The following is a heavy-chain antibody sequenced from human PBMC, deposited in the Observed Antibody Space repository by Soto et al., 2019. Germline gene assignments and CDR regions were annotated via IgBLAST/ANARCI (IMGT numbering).Heavy chain of an antibody. CDR3: ARESEDLTSNFDY. Sequence: EVQLVESGGGLVKPGGSLRLSCAASGFIFTGYSMNWFRQAPGKGLEWVSSISSTTNYIYYGDSMKGRLTISRDNAKNSLYLEMNSLRAEDTAVYYCARESEDLTSNFDYWGQGTLVTVSS. J-gene: IGHJ4*02. V-gene: IGHV3-21*06. CDR1: GFIFTGYS. CDR2: ISSTTNYI.